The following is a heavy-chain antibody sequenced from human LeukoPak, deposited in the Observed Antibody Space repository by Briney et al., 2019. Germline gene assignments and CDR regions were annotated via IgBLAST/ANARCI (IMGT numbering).Heavy chain of an antibody. CDR1: GYTFTSYD. J-gene: IGHJ6*02. D-gene: IGHD3-10*01. CDR3: AGGGIDGSGSDILYYYGMDV. Sequence: GASVKVSCKASGYTFTSYDINWVRQATGQGLEGMGWMNPNSGNTGYAQKFQGRVTMTRNTSISTAYMELSSLRSEDTGVYYCAGGGIDGSGSDILYYYGMDVWGQGTTVTVSS. CDR2: MNPNSGNT. V-gene: IGHV1-8*01.